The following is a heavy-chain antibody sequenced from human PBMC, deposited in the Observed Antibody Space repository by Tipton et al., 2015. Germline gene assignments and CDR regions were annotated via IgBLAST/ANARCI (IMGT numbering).Heavy chain of an antibody. CDR1: GYTFSNHW. J-gene: IGHJ4*02. CDR2: IHPSDSET. V-gene: IGHV5-51*01. CDR3: ARRLPYFEWSKVYYFDY. D-gene: IGHD3-9*01. Sequence: QLVQSGGEVKKPGESLKISCKVSGYTFSNHWIGWVRQMPGKGLEWVGIIHPSDSETKYSPSFEGLVTISADKSTSTAYLQWSSLKASNTAVYYCARRLPYFEWSKVYYFDYWGQGSPVTVSP.